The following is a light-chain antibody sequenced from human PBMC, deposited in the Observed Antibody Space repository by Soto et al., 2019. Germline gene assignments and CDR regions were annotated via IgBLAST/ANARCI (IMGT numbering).Light chain of an antibody. CDR1: RSNIGGGYD. Sequence: QSVLTQPPSVSGAPGQRVTISCTGSRSNIGGGYDVHWYQQLPGTAPKLLIFGNSHRPSGVPDRFSGSKSGTSASLAITGLQAEDEADYYCQSYDSSLSGWVFGGGTKLTVL. J-gene: IGLJ3*02. V-gene: IGLV1-40*01. CDR2: GNS. CDR3: QSYDSSLSGWV.